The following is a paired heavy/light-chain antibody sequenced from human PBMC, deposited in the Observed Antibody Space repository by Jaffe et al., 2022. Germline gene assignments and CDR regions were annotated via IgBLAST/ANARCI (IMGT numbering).Heavy chain of an antibody. D-gene: IGHD4-4*01. CDR3: ARAIKRTRGPPTVTQVGAYYMDV. CDR2: INHSGST. CDR1: GGSFSGYY. V-gene: IGHV4-34*01. Sequence: QVQLQQWGAGLLKPSETLSLTCAVYGGSFSGYYWSWIRQPPGKGLEWIGEINHSGSTNYNPSLKSRVTISVDTSKNQFSLKLSSVTAADTAVYYCARAIKRTRGPPTVTQVGAYYMDVWGKGTTVTVSS. J-gene: IGHJ6*03.
Light chain of an antibody. Sequence: QSALTQPASVSGSPGQSITISCTGTSSDVGSYNLVSWYQQHPGKAPKLMIYEGSKRPSGVSNRFSGSKSGNTASLTISGLQAEDEADYYCCSYAGSSTLWVFGTGTKVTVL. CDR2: EGS. CDR3: CSYAGSSTLWV. CDR1: SSDVGSYNL. J-gene: IGLJ1*01. V-gene: IGLV2-23*01.